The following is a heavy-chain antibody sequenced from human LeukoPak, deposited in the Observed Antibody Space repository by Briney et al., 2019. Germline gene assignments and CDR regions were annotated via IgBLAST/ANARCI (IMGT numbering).Heavy chain of an antibody. CDR1: GGSISSYY. J-gene: IGHJ4*02. V-gene: IGHV4-59*01. CDR3: ARGPVGGALNFDY. Sequence: SETLSVTCTVSGGSISSYYWSWIRQPPGKGLEWIGYIYYSGSTNYNPSLKSRVTISVDTSKNQFSLKLSSVTAADTAVYYCARGPVGGALNFDYWGQGTLVTVSS. CDR2: IYYSGST. D-gene: IGHD1-26*01.